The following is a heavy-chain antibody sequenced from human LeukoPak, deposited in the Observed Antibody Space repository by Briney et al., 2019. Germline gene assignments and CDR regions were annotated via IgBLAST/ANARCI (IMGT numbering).Heavy chain of an antibody. D-gene: IGHD3-22*01. CDR2: IYYSGST. CDR1: GGSISSYY. J-gene: IGHJ4*02. V-gene: IGHV4-59*12. CDR3: ARLEYYYDSSGYYS. Sequence: SSETLSLTCTVSGGSISSYYWSWIRQPPGKGLEWIGYIYYSGSTNYNPSLKSRVTISVDTSKNQFSLKLSSVTAADTAVYYCARLEYYYDSSGYYSWGQGTLVTVSS.